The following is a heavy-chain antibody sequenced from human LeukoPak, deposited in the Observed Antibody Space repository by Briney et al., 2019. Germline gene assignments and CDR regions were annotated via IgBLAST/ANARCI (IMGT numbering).Heavy chain of an antibody. V-gene: IGHV3-9*01. CDR1: GFTFDDYA. J-gene: IGHJ4*02. Sequence: PGRSLRLSCAASGFTFDDYAMHWVRQAPGKGLEWVSGTSYNSGSIGYADSVKGRFTISRDNAKNSLYLQMNSLRAEDTALYYCAKDVYYSDSSGFDYWGQGTLVTVSS. D-gene: IGHD3-22*01. CDR3: AKDVYYSDSSGFDY. CDR2: TSYNSGSI.